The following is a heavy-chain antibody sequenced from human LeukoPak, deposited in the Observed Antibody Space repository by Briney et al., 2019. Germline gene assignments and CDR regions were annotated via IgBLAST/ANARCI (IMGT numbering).Heavy chain of an antibody. D-gene: IGHD4-23*01. CDR3: AREAVRWAAEYFQH. Sequence: GGSLRLSCAASGFTFSSYAMHWVRQAPGKGLEWVAVISYDGSNKYYADSVKGRFTISRDNSKNTLYLQMNSLRAEDTAVYYCAREAVRWAAEYFQHWGQGTLVTVSS. CDR2: ISYDGSNK. J-gene: IGHJ1*01. V-gene: IGHV3-30-3*01. CDR1: GFTFSSYA.